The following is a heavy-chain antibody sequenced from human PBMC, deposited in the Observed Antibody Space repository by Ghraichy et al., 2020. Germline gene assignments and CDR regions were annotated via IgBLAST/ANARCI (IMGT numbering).Heavy chain of an antibody. CDR3: ATEFYNDGYNY. J-gene: IGHJ4*02. V-gene: IGHV3-15*01. Sequence: GGSLRLSCAASGFTFSDAWMTWVRQTPGKGLEWVGHIKSHTYGATTDFAAPVEGRFSISRDDSKNTVSLQMNSLKTEDTAVYFCATEFYNDGYNYWGQGTLVTV. CDR1: GFTFSDAW. CDR2: IKSHTYGATT. D-gene: IGHD5-24*01.